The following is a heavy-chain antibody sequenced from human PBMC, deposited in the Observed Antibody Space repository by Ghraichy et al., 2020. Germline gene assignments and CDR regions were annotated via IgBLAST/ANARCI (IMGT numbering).Heavy chain of an antibody. Sequence: SETLSLTCTVSGGSISRYYWRWIRQPAGKGLEWIGRIYTSGSTNYNPSLKSRVTMSVDTSKNQFSLKLSSVTAADTAVYYCARCLTGEYDFWSGQLTYGMDVWGQGTTVTVSS. J-gene: IGHJ6*02. CDR2: IYTSGST. CDR1: GGSISRYY. D-gene: IGHD3-3*01. V-gene: IGHV4-4*07. CDR3: ARCLTGEYDFWSGQLTYGMDV.